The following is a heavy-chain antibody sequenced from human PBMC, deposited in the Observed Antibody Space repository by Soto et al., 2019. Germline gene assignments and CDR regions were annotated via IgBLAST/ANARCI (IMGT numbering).Heavy chain of an antibody. J-gene: IGHJ4*02. V-gene: IGHV4-39*01. Sequence: SDTLSLTCTVSGGSISSSSYYWGWIRQPPGKGLEWIGSIYYSGSTYYNPSLKSRVTISVDTSKNQFSLKLSSVTAADTAVYYCARHQFIGTYYYGSESYYFDYWGQGTLVTVSS. D-gene: IGHD3-10*01. CDR2: IYYSGST. CDR3: ARHQFIGTYYYGSESYYFDY. CDR1: GGSISSSSYY.